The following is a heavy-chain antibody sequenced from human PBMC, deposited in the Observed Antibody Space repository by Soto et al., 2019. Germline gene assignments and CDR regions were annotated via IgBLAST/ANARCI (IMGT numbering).Heavy chain of an antibody. CDR3: ARDGVAAGNIKFDY. J-gene: IGHJ4*01. V-gene: IGHV1-3*01. Sequence: SAKVSCKASGDMLTKSAMHWVRQAPGQRLEWMGWISGDSGNTKYSPKLQDRVTITRDTSASTAYMELSSLRSEDTALYYCARDGVAAGNIKFDYWAQGALVPVSS. CDR1: GDMLTKSA. D-gene: IGHD6-19*01. CDR2: ISGDSGNT.